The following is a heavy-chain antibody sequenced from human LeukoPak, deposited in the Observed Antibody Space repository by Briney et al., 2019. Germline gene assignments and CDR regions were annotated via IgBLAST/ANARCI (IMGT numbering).Heavy chain of an antibody. CDR1: GFSFSRFS. J-gene: IGHJ3*02. CDR3: ARGLGSYAYSDAFDI. D-gene: IGHD5-18*01. Sequence: GGSLRLSCAASGFSFSRFSMNWVRQAPGKGLEWVSSISSSDSYIYYADSVKGRFTISRDNAKNSLYLQMNSLRAEDTAVYYCARGLGSYAYSDAFDIWGQGTMVTVSS. CDR2: ISSSDSYI. V-gene: IGHV3-21*01.